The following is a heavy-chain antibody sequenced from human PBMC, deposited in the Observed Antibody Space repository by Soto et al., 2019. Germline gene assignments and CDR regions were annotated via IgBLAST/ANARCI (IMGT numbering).Heavy chain of an antibody. D-gene: IGHD6-13*01. J-gene: IGHJ4*02. Sequence: SVKVSCKASGGTFSSYAISWVRQAPGQGLEWMGGIIPIFGTANYAQKFQGRVTITADESTSTAYMELSSLRSEDTAVYYCARGPQEQPTTFFDYWGQGTLVTVSS. CDR3: ARGPQEQPTTFFDY. V-gene: IGHV1-69*13. CDR1: GGTFSSYA. CDR2: IIPIFGTA.